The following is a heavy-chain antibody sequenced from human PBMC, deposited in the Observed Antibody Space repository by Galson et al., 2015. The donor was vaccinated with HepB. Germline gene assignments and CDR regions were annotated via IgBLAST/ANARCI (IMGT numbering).Heavy chain of an antibody. J-gene: IGHJ4*02. V-gene: IGHV6-1*01. D-gene: IGHD2-15*01. CDR2: TYYRSKWYN. CDR3: ARDWWELQPSGYYYFDS. Sequence: CAISGDSVSSNSAAWNWIRYSPSRGLEWLGRTYYRSKWYNHYAVSVKHRITINPDTSKNQFSLHLNSVTPEDTAVYYCARDWWELQPSGYYYFDSWGQGTLVTVSS. CDR1: GDSVSSNSAA.